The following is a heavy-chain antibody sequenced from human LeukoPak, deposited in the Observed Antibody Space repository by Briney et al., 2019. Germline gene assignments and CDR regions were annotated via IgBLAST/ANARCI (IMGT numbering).Heavy chain of an antibody. Sequence: GGSLRLSCAVSGFTFSVYGMNWVRQAPGKGLEWLSHISSGGTTIYHADSVKGRFTVSRDNVENSLFLQMNSLRVDDTAVYYCVRDFEVPAAAPDYYYFYYMDVWGTGTTVTVSS. CDR3: VRDFEVPAAAPDYYYFYYMDV. J-gene: IGHJ6*03. V-gene: IGHV3-48*04. D-gene: IGHD2-2*01. CDR2: ISSGGTTI. CDR1: GFTFSVYG.